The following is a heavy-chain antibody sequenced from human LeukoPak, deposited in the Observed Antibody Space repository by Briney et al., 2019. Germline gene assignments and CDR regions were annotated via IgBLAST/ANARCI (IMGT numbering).Heavy chain of an antibody. Sequence: SETLSLTCTVSGGSISSSSYYWGWIRQPPGKGLEWIGSIYYSGSTYYNPSLKSRVTISVDTSKNQFSLKLSSVTAADTAVYYCARHDSRITIFGVVTDYMDVWGKGTTVTVSS. CDR1: GGSISSSSYY. J-gene: IGHJ6*03. V-gene: IGHV4-39*01. D-gene: IGHD3-3*01. CDR3: ARHDSRITIFGVVTDYMDV. CDR2: IYYSGST.